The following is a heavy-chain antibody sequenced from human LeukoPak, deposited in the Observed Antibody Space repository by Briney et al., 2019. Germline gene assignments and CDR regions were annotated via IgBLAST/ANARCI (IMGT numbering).Heavy chain of an antibody. CDR2: IKSKTDGGTT. Sequence: VGSLRLSCAASGFTFSNAWMSWVRQAPGKGLEWVGRIKSKTDGGTTDYAAPVKGRFTISRDDSKNTLYLQMNSLKTEDTAVYYCTTDYPYDSSGYDYWGQGTLVTVSS. J-gene: IGHJ4*02. D-gene: IGHD3-22*01. V-gene: IGHV3-15*01. CDR1: GFTFSNAW. CDR3: TTDYPYDSSGYDY.